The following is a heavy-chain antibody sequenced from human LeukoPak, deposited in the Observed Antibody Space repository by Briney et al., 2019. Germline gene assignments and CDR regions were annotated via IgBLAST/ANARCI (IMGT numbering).Heavy chain of an antibody. CDR2: IRSKAYGGTT. Sequence: GGSLRLSCTASGFTFGDYAMSWFRQAPGKGLEWVGFIRSKAYGGTTEYAASVKGRFTISRDDSKSIAYPQMNSLKTEDTAVYYCTRDFTPYYGSGSYYKGTYYFDYWGQGTLVTVSS. CDR1: GFTFGDYA. CDR3: TRDFTPYYGSGSYYKGTYYFDY. J-gene: IGHJ4*02. D-gene: IGHD3-10*01. V-gene: IGHV3-49*03.